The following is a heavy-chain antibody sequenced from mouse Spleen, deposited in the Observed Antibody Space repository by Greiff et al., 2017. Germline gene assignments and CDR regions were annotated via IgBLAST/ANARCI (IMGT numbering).Heavy chain of an antibody. CDR3: ARSYPYAMDY. CDR2: INPSTGGT. CDR1: GYSFTGYY. V-gene: IGHV1-42*01. J-gene: IGHJ4*01. Sequence: VHVKQSGPELVKPGASVKISCKASGYSFTGYYMNWVKQSPEKSLEWIGEINPSTGGTTYNQKFKAKATLTVDKSSSTAYMQLKSLTSEDSAVYYCARSYPYAMDYWGQGTSVTVSS.